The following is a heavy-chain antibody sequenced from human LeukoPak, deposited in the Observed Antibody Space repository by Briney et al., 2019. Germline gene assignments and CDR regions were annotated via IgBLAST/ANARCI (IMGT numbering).Heavy chain of an antibody. D-gene: IGHD2-15*01. CDR3: TGEKAGTIVDY. J-gene: IGHJ4*02. Sequence: PSETLSLTCAVSGYSISSGYYWGWIRQPPGKGLEWIESIHHSGSTYYNPSLKSRVTISVDMSRNQFSLKLSSVTAADTAVYFCTGEKAGTIVDYWGQGTLVTVSS. V-gene: IGHV4-38-2*02. CDR1: GYSISSGYY. CDR2: IHHSGST.